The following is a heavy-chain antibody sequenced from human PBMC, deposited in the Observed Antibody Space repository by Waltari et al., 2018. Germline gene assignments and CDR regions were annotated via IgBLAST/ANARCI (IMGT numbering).Heavy chain of an antibody. Sequence: EVQLVESGGGLIQPGGSLRLSCAASGLTVSTNYISWVRQSPKRGLEWVSIIHTDGSTYYADSVKGRFTISTDDSNNTIYLQMNSLRAEDTAVYYCASPTTESCGGACFWDWGQGTLVSVSS. CDR3: ASPTTESCGGACFWD. J-gene: IGHJ4*02. CDR1: GLTVSTNY. V-gene: IGHV3-53*01. CDR2: IHTDGST. D-gene: IGHD2-21*02.